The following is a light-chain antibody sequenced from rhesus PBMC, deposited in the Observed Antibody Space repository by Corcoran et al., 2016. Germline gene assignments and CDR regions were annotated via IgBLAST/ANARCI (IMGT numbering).Light chain of an antibody. J-gene: IGKJ2*01. CDR2: RVS. V-gene: IGKV2-73*01. CDR3: MQALQTPYS. CDR1: PSLLHSNGNTY. Sequence: DIVMTQTPLSLPVTPGEPASISCRSSPSLLHSNGNTYLYWYLQKPGPPLRLLIYRVSNQFSGVPERFSGRGSGIDFTLKISRVEAEDVGCYYCMQALQTPYSFGQGTKVEIK.